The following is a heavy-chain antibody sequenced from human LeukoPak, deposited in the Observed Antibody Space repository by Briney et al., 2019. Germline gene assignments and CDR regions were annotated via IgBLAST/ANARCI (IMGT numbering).Heavy chain of an antibody. J-gene: IGHJ5*02. V-gene: IGHV4-4*07. CDR3: ARKMRTEFMVRGVIAWFDP. D-gene: IGHD3-10*01. CDR2: IYTRGST. Sequence: PSETLSLTCTVSGGSINNYYWSWIRQPAGKGLEWIGRIYTRGSTNYNPSLKSRVTMSVDTSKNQFSLKLSSVTAADTAVYYCARKMRTEFMVRGVIAWFDPWGQGTLVTVSS. CDR1: GGSINNYY.